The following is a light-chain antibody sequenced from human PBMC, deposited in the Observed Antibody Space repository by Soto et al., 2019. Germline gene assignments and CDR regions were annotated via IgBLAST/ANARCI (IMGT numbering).Light chain of an antibody. CDR3: QQYNNWLWT. CDR1: QSVSSN. CDR2: GAS. V-gene: IGKV3-15*01. J-gene: IGKJ1*01. Sequence: EIVMTQSPATLSVSPGERATLSCRASQSVSSNLAWYQQKPGQVPRLLIYGASTRATGIPGRFSGSGYGTEVTLPISSLQSEDFAVYYCQQYNNWLWTFGQGTKVEIK.